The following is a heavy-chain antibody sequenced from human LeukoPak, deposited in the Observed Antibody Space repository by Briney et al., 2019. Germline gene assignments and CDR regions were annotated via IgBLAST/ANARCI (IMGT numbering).Heavy chain of an antibody. Sequence: GGSLRLSCTASGFTVSSNYMSWVRQAPGKGLEWVSVIFSGGGTYYADSVKGRFIISRDNSKNTLYLRMNSLRAEDTAVYYCASRMVATMLFDYYGMDVWGQGTTVTVSS. CDR2: IFSGGGT. CDR3: ASRMVATMLFDYYGMDV. V-gene: IGHV3-66*01. J-gene: IGHJ6*02. D-gene: IGHD5-12*01. CDR1: GFTVSSNY.